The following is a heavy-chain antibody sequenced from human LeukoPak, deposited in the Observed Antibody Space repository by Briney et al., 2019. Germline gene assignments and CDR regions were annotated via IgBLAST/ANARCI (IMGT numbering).Heavy chain of an antibody. CDR3: ARAPGELPNY. D-gene: IGHD4-17*01. V-gene: IGHV3-48*01. J-gene: IGHJ4*02. Sequence: PGGSLRLSCAASGFPFNAYWMTWVRQAPGKGLEWVSYISSSSSTIYYADSVKGRFTISRDNAKNSLYLQMNSLRAEDTAVYYCARAPGELPNYWGQGTLVTVSS. CDR1: GFPFNAYW. CDR2: ISSSSSTI.